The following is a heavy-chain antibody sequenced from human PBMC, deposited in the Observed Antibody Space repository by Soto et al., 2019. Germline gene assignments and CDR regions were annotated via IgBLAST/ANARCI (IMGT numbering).Heavy chain of an antibody. J-gene: IGHJ4*02. D-gene: IGHD6-13*01. Sequence: SGPTLVNPTHTLTLTCTFSGFSLSTTGVGVSWIRQPPAKALEWLAPIYLHDDKRYSPSLKSRLTITKDTSKNQVVLTMTNMDPVDTATYYCAHRGGAAVGLYYFDYWGQGALVTVSS. V-gene: IGHV2-5*01. CDR3: AHRGGAAVGLYYFDY. CDR2: IYLHDDK. CDR1: GFSLSTTGVG.